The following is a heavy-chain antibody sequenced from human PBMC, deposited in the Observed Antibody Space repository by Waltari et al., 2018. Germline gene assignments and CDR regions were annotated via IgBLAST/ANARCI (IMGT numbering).Heavy chain of an antibody. D-gene: IGHD1-26*01. V-gene: IGHV3-21*01. CDR3: AREVGATSMDYYYGMDV. CDR1: GFTFRSYS. CDR2: ISSSSSYI. Sequence: EVQLVESGGGLVKPGGSLRLSCAASGFTFRSYSMNWVRQAPGKGLEWVSSISSSSSYIYYADSVKGRFTISRDNAKNSLYLQMNSLRAEDTAVYYCAREVGATSMDYYYGMDVWGQGTTVTVSS. J-gene: IGHJ6*02.